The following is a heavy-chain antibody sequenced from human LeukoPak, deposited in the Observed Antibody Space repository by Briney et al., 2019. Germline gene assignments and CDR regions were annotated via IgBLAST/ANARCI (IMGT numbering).Heavy chain of an antibody. CDR3: ARGRRYCSSTSCYSWFDP. V-gene: IGHV1-18*01. CDR1: GYTFTSYA. J-gene: IGHJ5*02. CDR2: ISAYNGNT. D-gene: IGHD2-2*01. Sequence: GASVKVCCKASGYTFTSYAISWVRQAPGQGLEWMGWISAYNGNTNDAQKLQGRVTMTTDTSTSTAYMELRSLRSDDTAVYYCARGRRYCSSTSCYSWFDPWGQGTLVTVSS.